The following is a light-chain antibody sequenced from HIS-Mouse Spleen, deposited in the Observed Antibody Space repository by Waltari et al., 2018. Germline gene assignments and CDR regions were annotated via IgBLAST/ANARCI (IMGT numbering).Light chain of an antibody. Sequence: DIQMTQSPSSLSASVGDRVTITCRVSPGISNYLAWYQQKPGKVPQLLIYSGSTWQSGVPDRFSGSGSGTDFTLTISSLQPEDVATYYCQKDNSAPRTFGQGTKVEIK. J-gene: IGKJ1*01. CDR1: PGISNY. CDR2: SGS. CDR3: QKDNSAPRT. V-gene: IGKV1-27*01.